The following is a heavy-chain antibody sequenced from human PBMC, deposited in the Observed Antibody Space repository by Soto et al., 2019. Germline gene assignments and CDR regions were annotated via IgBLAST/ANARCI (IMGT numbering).Heavy chain of an antibody. Sequence: QITLNESGPTLVKPMQTLTLTCNFSGFSLDSTAVGVGWLRQPPGKALECLALIYWDGDKRYNPSLTNRVIITKDTSKNQVVLTMTDMAPADTGTYCCAHFILGGTFVRGVIFDYWGQGVLVTVSS. CDR3: AHFILGGTFVRGVIFDY. CDR2: IYWDGDK. J-gene: IGHJ4*02. D-gene: IGHD3-10*01. CDR1: GFSLDSTAVG. V-gene: IGHV2-5*02.